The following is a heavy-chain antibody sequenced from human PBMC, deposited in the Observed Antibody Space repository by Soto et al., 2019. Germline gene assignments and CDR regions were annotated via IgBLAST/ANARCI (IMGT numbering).Heavy chain of an antibody. J-gene: IGHJ4*02. V-gene: IGHV4-34*01. CDR3: ARGQGCSSTSCYIPFDY. CDR2: INHSGST. D-gene: IGHD2-2*02. CDR1: GGSFSGYY. Sequence: RSLTCAVYGGSFSGYYWSWIRQPPGKGLEWSGEINHSGSTNYNPSLKSRVTISVDTSKNQFSLKLSSVTAADTAVYYCARGQGCSSTSCYIPFDYWGQGXLVTVYS.